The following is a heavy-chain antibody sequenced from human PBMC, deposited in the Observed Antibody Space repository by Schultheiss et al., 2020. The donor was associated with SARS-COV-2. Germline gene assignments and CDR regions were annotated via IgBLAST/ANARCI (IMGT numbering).Heavy chain of an antibody. V-gene: IGHV3-30*04. J-gene: IGHJ4*02. CDR3: ARGRFGRLDY. D-gene: IGHD3-10*01. CDR1: GFTFSSYA. Sequence: GGSLRLSCAAYGFTFSSYAMHWVRQAPGKGLEWVAVISYDGSNKYYADSVKGRFTISRDNAKNSLYLQMNSLRAEDTAVYYCARGRFGRLDYWGQGTLVTVSS. CDR2: ISYDGSNK.